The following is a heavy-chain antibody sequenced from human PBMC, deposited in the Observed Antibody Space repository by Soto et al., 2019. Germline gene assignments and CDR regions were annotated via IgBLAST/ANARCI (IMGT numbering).Heavy chain of an antibody. CDR2: ISAYNGNT. Sequence: QVPLVQSGAEVKKPGASVKVSCKASGYTFTSYGISWVRQAPGQGLEWMGWISAYNGNTNYAQKLQGRVTMTTDTSTSTAYMELRSLRSDDTAVYYCAREYYDFWSGYSHWFDPWGQGTLVTVSS. D-gene: IGHD3-3*01. J-gene: IGHJ5*02. CDR3: AREYYDFWSGYSHWFDP. CDR1: GYTFTSYG. V-gene: IGHV1-18*01.